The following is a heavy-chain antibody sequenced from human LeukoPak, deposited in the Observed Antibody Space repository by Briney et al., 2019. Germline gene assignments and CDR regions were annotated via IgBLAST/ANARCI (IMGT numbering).Heavy chain of an antibody. CDR1: GGSISSGDYY. V-gene: IGHV4-30-4*08. D-gene: IGHD4-17*01. Sequence: SQTLSLTCTVSGGSISSGDYYWSWIRQPPGNGLEWIGYIYYSGSTYYNPSLKSRVTISVDTSKNQFSLKLSSVTAADTAVYYCARTYGDYVPYYFDYWGQGTLVTVSS. J-gene: IGHJ4*02. CDR2: IYYSGST. CDR3: ARTYGDYVPYYFDY.